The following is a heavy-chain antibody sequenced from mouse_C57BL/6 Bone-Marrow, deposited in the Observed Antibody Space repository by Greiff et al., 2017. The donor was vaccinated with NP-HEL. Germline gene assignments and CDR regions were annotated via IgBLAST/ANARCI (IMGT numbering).Heavy chain of an antibody. CDR2: IRNKANGYTT. J-gene: IGHJ4*01. Sequence: EVQRVESGGGLVQPGGSLSLSCAASGFTFTDYYMSWVRQPPGKALEWLVFIRNKANGYTTAYRVSVKGRFTIYRDNSQSILYLQMNALRAEDSATYYCARSIYYDYADDPFYAMDYWGQGTSVTVSS. CDR3: ARSIYYDYADDPFYAMDY. V-gene: IGHV7-3*01. D-gene: IGHD2-4*01. CDR1: GFTFTDYY.